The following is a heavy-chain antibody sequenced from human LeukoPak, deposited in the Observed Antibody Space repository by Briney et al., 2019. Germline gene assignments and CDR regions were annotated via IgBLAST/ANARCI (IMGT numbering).Heavy chain of an antibody. D-gene: IGHD4-11*01. CDR3: ARVSFVDYSNYGTIDY. V-gene: IGHV4-61*01. CDR2: ISYSGST. J-gene: IGHJ4*02. CDR1: GASVSSGSDY. Sequence: SETLSLTCTVSGASVSSGSDYWSWIRQPPGKGLELIGYISYSGSTNYNPSLKSRVTISVDTSKNQFSLKLSSVTAADTAIYYCARVSFVDYSNYGTIDYWGQGTLVTVSS.